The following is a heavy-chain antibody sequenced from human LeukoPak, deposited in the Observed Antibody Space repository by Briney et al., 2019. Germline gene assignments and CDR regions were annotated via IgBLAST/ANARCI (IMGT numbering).Heavy chain of an antibody. CDR1: GGSISSYY. Sequence: SETLSLTCTVSGGSISSYYWSWIRQPPGKGLEWIGEINHSGSTNYNPSLKSRVTISVDTSKNQFSLKLSSVTAADTAVYYCARGPAYGSSWYFGYYYYYYMDVWGKGTTVTVSS. J-gene: IGHJ6*03. CDR3: ARGPAYGSSWYFGYYYYYYMDV. V-gene: IGHV4-34*01. CDR2: INHSGST. D-gene: IGHD6-13*01.